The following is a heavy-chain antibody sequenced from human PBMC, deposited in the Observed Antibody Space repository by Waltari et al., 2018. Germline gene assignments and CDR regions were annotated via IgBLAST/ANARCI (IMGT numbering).Heavy chain of an antibody. D-gene: IGHD1-26*01. Sequence: GFTFSNYAMHWVRQAPGKGPEYISAISADGFKTDYANSVKDRFTISRDNSKNMLYLQMGSLRPEDMAVYYCARDGKWGAVSDYWGQGTLVTVSS. CDR3: ARDGKWGAVSDY. CDR1: GFTFSNYA. V-gene: IGHV3-64*01. J-gene: IGHJ4*02. CDR2: ISADGFKT.